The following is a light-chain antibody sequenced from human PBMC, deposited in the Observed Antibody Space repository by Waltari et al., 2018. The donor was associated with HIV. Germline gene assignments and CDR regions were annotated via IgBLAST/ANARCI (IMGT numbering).Light chain of an antibody. CDR3: AAWDDSLSAWM. CDR1: ISHIGTNN. J-gene: IGLJ3*02. V-gene: IGLV1-47*01. Sequence: QPVLTQPPSASGTPGQRVTISCSARISHIGTNNVYWDQQLPGTAPKLLIYKNNERPSGVPDRFSGSKSGTSASLAISGLRSEDEADYYCAAWDDSLSAWMFGGGTKLTVV. CDR2: KNN.